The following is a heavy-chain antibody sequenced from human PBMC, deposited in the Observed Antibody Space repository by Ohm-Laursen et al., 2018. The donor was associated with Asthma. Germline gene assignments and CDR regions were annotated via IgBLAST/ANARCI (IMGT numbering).Heavy chain of an antibody. CDR2: ISGSGGST. D-gene: IGHD3-22*01. Sequence: SLRLSCTASGFTFSSYAMSWVRQAPGKGLEWVSAISGSGGSTYYADSVKGRFTISRDNSKNTLYLQMNSLRAEDTAVYYCARVDYYDSSYFDYWGQGTLVTVSS. CDR3: ARVDYYDSSYFDY. V-gene: IGHV3-23*01. CDR1: GFTFSSYA. J-gene: IGHJ4*02.